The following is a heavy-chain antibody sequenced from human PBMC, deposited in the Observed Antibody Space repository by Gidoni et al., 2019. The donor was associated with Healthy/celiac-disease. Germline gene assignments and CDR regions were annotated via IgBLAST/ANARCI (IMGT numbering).Heavy chain of an antibody. CDR1: VGSISSGGYY. D-gene: IGHD2-2*01. J-gene: IGHJ5*02. Sequence: VQLHESGPGLVKPSKTLSLTCTVSVGSISSGGYYWSWIRQHPGKGLEWIGYIYYSVSTYYNPSLKSRVTISVDTSKNQFSLKLSSVTAADTAVYYCARSPQGDIVVVPAAYNWFDPWGQGTLFTVSS. V-gene: IGHV4-31*03. CDR2: IYYSVST. CDR3: ARSPQGDIVVVPAAYNWFDP.